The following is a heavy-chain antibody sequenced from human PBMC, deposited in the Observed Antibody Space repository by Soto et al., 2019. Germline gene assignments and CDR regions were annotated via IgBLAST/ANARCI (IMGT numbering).Heavy chain of an antibody. CDR3: ARESYGSGSYDGMDV. V-gene: IGHV6-1*01. CDR2: TYYRSKWYN. D-gene: IGHD3-10*01. J-gene: IGHJ6*02. CDR1: GDSVSSNDAT. Sequence: PSQTLSLTCVISGDSVSSNDATWDWIRQSPSRGLEWLGRTYYRSKWYNDYAVSVKSRITINPDTSKNQFSLQVNSVSPEDTAVYYCARESYGSGSYDGMDVWGQGTTVTVSS.